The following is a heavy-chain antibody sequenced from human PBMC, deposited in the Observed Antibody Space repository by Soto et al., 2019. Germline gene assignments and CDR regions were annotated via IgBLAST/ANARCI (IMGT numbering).Heavy chain of an antibody. D-gene: IGHD3-16*01. J-gene: IGHJ4*02. CDR2: IKTDGSST. Sequence: EVQLGESGGGLVQPGESLRLSCAASGFTLSSRWMHWVRQAPGKGLVWVSRIKTDGSSTSYADSVKGRFTISRDNAKNTLYLQMNSLRAEDTAMYYCARDQDTFGQAVFDSWGQGTLVTVSS. CDR1: GFTLSSRW. CDR3: ARDQDTFGQAVFDS. V-gene: IGHV3-74*01.